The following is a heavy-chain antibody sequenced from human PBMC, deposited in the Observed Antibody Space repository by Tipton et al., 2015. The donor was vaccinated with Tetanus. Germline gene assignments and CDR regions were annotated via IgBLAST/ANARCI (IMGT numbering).Heavy chain of an antibody. V-gene: IGHV3-33*06. D-gene: IGHD1-26*01. Sequence: SLRLSCAASGFTFSSYGMHWVRQAPGKGLEWVAVIWYDGSNKYYADSVKGRFTISRDNSKNTLYLQMNSLRAEDTAVYYCAKGYGGSYQIFRYGMDVWGQGTTVTVSS. CDR1: GFTFSSYG. J-gene: IGHJ6*02. CDR3: AKGYGGSYQIFRYGMDV. CDR2: IWYDGSNK.